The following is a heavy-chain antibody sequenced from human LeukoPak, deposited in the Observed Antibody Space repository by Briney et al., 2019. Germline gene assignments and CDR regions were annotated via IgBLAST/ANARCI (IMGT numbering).Heavy chain of an antibody. CDR2: IIPIFGTA. V-gene: IGHV1-69*13. Sequence: SVKVSCKASGGTFSSYAISWVRQAPGQGLEWMGGIIPIFGTANYAQKFQGRVTITADESTSTAYMELSSLRSEDTAVYYCARVDSGWHRYYYYYGMDVWGQGTTVTISS. J-gene: IGHJ6*02. D-gene: IGHD6-19*01. CDR3: ARVDSGWHRYYYYYGMDV. CDR1: GGTFSSYA.